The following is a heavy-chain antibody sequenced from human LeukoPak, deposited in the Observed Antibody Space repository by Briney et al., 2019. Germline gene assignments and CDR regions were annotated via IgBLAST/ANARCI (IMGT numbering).Heavy chain of an antibody. CDR1: GFTFSSYW. Sequence: GWSLRLSCAASGFTFSSYWMSWVRQAPGKGLEWVANIKQDGSEKYYVDSVKGRFTISRDNAKNSLYLQMNSLRAEDTAVYYCASWMVRGVIGHWGQGTLVTVSS. CDR2: IKQDGSEK. D-gene: IGHD3-10*01. CDR3: ASWMVRGVIGH. V-gene: IGHV3-7*01. J-gene: IGHJ4*02.